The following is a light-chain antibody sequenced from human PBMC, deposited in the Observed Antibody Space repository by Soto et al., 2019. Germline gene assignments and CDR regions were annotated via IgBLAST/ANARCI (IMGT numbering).Light chain of an antibody. Sequence: PSLSGCVGGLVTMTGRGNQTISSWLAWYQQKPGKAPKLLIYKASTLKSGVPSRFSGSGSETEFTLTISSLQPDDFATYYCQHYNSNSEAFGQGTKVDIK. CDR3: QHYNSNSEA. CDR1: QTISSW. CDR2: KAS. V-gene: IGKV1-5*03. J-gene: IGKJ1*01.